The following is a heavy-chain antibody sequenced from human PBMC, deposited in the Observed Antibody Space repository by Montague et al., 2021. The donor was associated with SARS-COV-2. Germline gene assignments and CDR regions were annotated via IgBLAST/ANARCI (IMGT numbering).Heavy chain of an antibody. CDR1: GGSISSYY. J-gene: IGHJ3*02. CDR3: ARESGPYYVDSSGYHNAFVI. V-gene: IGHV4-4*07. Sequence: SETLSLTCTVYGGSISSYYWSWIRQPAGKGLEWIGRLYTSGRTNYNPSLKSRVTISVDTSKNQFSLKLSSVTAADTAVYYCARESGPYYVDSSGYHNAFVIWGQGTMVTVSS. CDR2: LYTSGRT. D-gene: IGHD3-22*01.